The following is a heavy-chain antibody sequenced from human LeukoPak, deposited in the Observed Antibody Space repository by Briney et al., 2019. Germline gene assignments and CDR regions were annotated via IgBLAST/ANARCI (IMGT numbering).Heavy chain of an antibody. CDR2: IYTSGST. CDR3: ARSYSCGWLYYFDY. Sequence: PSETLSLTCTVSGGSISSYYWSWIRQPAGKGLEWIGRIYTSGSTNYNPSLKSRVTMSVDTSKNQFSLKLSSVTAADTAVYYCARSYSCGWLYYFDYWGQGTLVTVSS. V-gene: IGHV4-4*07. CDR1: GGSISSYY. D-gene: IGHD6-19*01. J-gene: IGHJ4*02.